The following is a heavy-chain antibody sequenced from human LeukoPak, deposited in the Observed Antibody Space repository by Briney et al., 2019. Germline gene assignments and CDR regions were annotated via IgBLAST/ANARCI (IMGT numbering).Heavy chain of an antibody. Sequence: GGSLRLSCAASGFTFSSYAMHWVRQAPGKGLEWVAVISYDGSNKYYADSVKGRFTISRDNSKNTLYLQMNSLRAEDTAGYYCADGGSTGTYYLDDWGQGTLVTVSS. V-gene: IGHV3-30*04. CDR3: ADGGSTGTYYLDD. CDR2: ISYDGSNK. CDR1: GFTFSSYA. D-gene: IGHD1-14*01. J-gene: IGHJ4*02.